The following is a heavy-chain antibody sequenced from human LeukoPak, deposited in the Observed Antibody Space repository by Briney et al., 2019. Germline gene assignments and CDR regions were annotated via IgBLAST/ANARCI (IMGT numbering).Heavy chain of an antibody. V-gene: IGHV1-46*01. CDR2: INPSGGST. Sequence: GASVKVSFKASGYTFTRYFMHWVRQAPGQGFEWIGIINPSGGSTNYAQKFQGRVTMTRDTSTSTVYMEMSSLRSEDTAVYYCARDSYGYGGAFDIWGQGTMVTVSS. J-gene: IGHJ3*02. CDR1: GYTFTRYF. D-gene: IGHD5-18*01. CDR3: ARDSYGYGGAFDI.